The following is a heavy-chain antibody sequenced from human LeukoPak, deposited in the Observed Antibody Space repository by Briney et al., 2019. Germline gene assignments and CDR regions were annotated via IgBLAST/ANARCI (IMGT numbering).Heavy chain of an antibody. CDR3: ARDPYPLTSTIQVKCGGDCYP. V-gene: IGHV3-21*01. J-gene: IGHJ5*02. D-gene: IGHD2-21*02. Sequence: PGGSLRLSCAASGFTFSSYSMNWVRQAPGKGLEWVSSISSSSSYIYYADSVKGRFTISRDNAKNSLYLQMNSLRAEDTAVYYCARDPYPLTSTIQVKCGGDCYPWGQGTLVTVSS. CDR2: ISSSSSYI. CDR1: GFTFSSYS.